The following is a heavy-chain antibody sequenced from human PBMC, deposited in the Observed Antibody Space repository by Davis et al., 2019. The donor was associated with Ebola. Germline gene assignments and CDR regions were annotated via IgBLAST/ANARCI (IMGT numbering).Heavy chain of an antibody. Sequence: GGSLRLSCAASGFTFSSYAMSWVRQAPGKGLEWVANIKQDGSEKYYVDSVKGRFTISRDNAKNSLYLQMNSLRAEDTAVYYCARESGLEWLFDWFDPWGQGTLVTVSS. CDR2: IKQDGSEK. V-gene: IGHV3-7*03. D-gene: IGHD3-3*01. CDR1: GFTFSSYA. CDR3: ARESGLEWLFDWFDP. J-gene: IGHJ5*02.